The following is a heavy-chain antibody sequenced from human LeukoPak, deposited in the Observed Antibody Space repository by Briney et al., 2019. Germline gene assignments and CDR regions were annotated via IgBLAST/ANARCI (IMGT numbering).Heavy chain of an antibody. CDR2: IYPGDSDT. V-gene: IGHV5-51*01. CDR1: GYSFTSHW. J-gene: IGHJ4*02. CDR3: ARPEGSGTLPFEY. D-gene: IGHD3-10*01. Sequence: GESLKISCKASGYSFTSHWIGWVRQMPGKGLEWMGIIYPGDSDTRYSPSFQGQVIISADKSISTAYLQWSSLKASDTAMYYCARPEGSGTLPFEYWGQGTLVIVSS.